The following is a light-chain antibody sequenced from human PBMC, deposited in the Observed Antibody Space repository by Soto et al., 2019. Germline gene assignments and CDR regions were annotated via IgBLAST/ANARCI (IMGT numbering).Light chain of an antibody. CDR3: QQSYSTPLT. J-gene: IGKJ4*01. CDR2: KAS. CDR1: QTISSW. V-gene: IGKV1-5*03. Sequence: DIQMTQSPSSLSASVGDRVTITCRAGQTISSWLARYQQKPGKAPKLLIYKASTLKSGVPSRFSGSGSGTDFTLTISSLQPEDFATYYCQQSYSTPLTFGGGTKVDIK.